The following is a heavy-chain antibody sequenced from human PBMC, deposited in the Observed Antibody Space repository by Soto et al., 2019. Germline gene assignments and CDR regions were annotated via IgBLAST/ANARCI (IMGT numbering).Heavy chain of an antibody. CDR2: IDPSDSYT. J-gene: IGHJ4*02. CDR3: ARPGYSGLGPNDY. D-gene: IGHD5-12*01. Sequence: QVPGKGLEWMGRIDPSDSYTNYSPSFQGHVTISADKSISTAYLQWSSLKASDTAMYYCARPGYSGLGPNDYWGQGTLVTVSS. V-gene: IGHV5-10-1*01.